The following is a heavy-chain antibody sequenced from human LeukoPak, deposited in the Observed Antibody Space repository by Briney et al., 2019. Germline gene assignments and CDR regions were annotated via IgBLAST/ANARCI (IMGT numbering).Heavy chain of an antibody. Sequence: SETLSLTCTVSGGSISSYYWSWIRQPPGKGLEWIGYMYYSGSPNYNPSLKSRVTTSVDPSKNQFSLKLSSVTAADTAVYYCARVPRTKYESSGPYYFDYWGQGTLVTVSP. D-gene: IGHD3-22*01. J-gene: IGHJ4*02. V-gene: IGHV4-59*01. CDR1: GGSISSYY. CDR3: ARVPRTKYESSGPYYFDY. CDR2: MYYSGSP.